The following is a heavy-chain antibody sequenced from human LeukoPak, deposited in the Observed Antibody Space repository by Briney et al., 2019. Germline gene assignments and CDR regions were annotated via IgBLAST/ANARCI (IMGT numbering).Heavy chain of an antibody. D-gene: IGHD4-17*01. CDR1: GFAFSRYS. CDR2: ISSSSRTI. J-gene: IGHJ4*02. CDR3: ARGGDYPFDY. Sequence: GGSLRLSCAASGFAFSRYSMNWVRQAPGKGLEWVSYISSSSRTIYYADSVKGRFTISRDNAKNSLYLQMNSLRAEDTAVYYCARGGDYPFDYWGQGTLVTVSS. V-gene: IGHV3-48*01.